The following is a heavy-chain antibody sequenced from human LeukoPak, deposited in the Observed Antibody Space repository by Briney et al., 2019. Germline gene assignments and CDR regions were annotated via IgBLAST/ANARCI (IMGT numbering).Heavy chain of an antibody. V-gene: IGHV3-7*01. J-gene: IGHJ4*02. CDR1: GFTFSSYC. Sequence: GGSLRLSCAASGFTFSSYCMSWVRQAPGKGLEWVANIKQDGSEKYYVDSVKGRFTISRDNAKNSLYLQMNSLRAEDTAVYYCARIKYSYGIDYWGQGTLVTVSS. CDR2: IKQDGSEK. D-gene: IGHD3-10*01. CDR3: ARIKYSYGIDY.